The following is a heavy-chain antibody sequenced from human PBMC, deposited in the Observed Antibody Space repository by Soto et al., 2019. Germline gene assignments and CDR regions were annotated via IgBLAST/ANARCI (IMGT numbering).Heavy chain of an antibody. J-gene: IGHJ3*02. V-gene: IGHV4-4*02. Sequence: SETLSLTCAVSGGPISSSNWWSWVRQPPGKGLEWIGEIYHSGSTNYNPSLKSRVTISVDKSKNQFSLKLSSVTAADTAVYYCARGQNYICGDYEGEGAFDIWGQGTMVTVS. CDR3: ARGQNYICGDYEGEGAFDI. CDR2: IYHSGST. CDR1: GGPISSSNW. D-gene: IGHD4-17*01.